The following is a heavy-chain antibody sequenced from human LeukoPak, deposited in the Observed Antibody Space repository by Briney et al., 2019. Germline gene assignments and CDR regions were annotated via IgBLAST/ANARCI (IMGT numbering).Heavy chain of an antibody. V-gene: IGHV4-59*01. Sequence: SETLSLTCTFSGGSISSYYWSCIRQPPGEGLEWIGYIYYSGSTNYNPSLKSRVTISVDTSKNQFSLKLSSVTAADTAVYYCASGGLRWNWFDPWGQGTLDTVSS. D-gene: IGHD4-23*01. J-gene: IGHJ5*02. CDR1: GGSISSYY. CDR2: IYYSGST. CDR3: ASGGLRWNWFDP.